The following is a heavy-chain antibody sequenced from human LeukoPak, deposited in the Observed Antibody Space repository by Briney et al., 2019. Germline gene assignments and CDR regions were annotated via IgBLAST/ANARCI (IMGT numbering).Heavy chain of an antibody. CDR2: IIPIFGTA. V-gene: IGHV1-69*05. CDR1: GGTFSSYA. D-gene: IGHD3-10*01. CDR3: ARGAGDSPSYYYYYYMDV. Sequence: GSSVKVSCKASGGTFSSYAISWVRQAPGQGLEWMGRIIPIFGTANYAQKFQGRVTITTDESTSTAYMELSSLRSEDTAVYYCARGAGDSPSYYYYYYMDVWGKGTTVTVSS. J-gene: IGHJ6*03.